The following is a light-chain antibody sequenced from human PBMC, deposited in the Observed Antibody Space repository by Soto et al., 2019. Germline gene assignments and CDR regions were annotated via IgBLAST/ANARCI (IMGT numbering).Light chain of an antibody. Sequence: DLQLTQSPSFLSASVGDRVTITCRASQGISSYLAWYQQKAGKAPKLLIYTASTLQSGVPSRFSGSGSGTEFTLTISSLQPEDVATYYCQQLNSYLITFGQGTRLEIK. CDR3: QQLNSYLIT. J-gene: IGKJ5*01. CDR1: QGISSY. V-gene: IGKV1-9*01. CDR2: TAS.